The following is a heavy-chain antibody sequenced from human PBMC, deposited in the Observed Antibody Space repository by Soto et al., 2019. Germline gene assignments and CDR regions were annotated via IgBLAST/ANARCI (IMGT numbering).Heavy chain of an antibody. CDR3: AKVSNTGWYYYDS. D-gene: IGHD6-19*01. CDR1: GFIFSTYG. V-gene: IGHV3-30*18. Sequence: QVQLVESGGGVVQPGGSLRLSCAASGFIFSTYGMNWVRQGPGKGPQWVALISYDGNNKYYGDYVKGRFSISRDNSKNTLDLQMNSLRPEDTAVYYCAKVSNTGWYYYDSWGQGTLVTVSS. J-gene: IGHJ4*02. CDR2: ISYDGNNK.